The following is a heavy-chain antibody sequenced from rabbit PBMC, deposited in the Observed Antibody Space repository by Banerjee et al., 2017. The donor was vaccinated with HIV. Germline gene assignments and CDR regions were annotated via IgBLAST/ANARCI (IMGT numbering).Heavy chain of an antibody. J-gene: IGHJ4*01. CDR2: IHTDSSGST. D-gene: IGHD2-1*01. CDR3: ARETASVDYNL. Sequence: QEQLVESGGGLVQPEGSLTLTCTASGFSFSSSYYMCWVRQAPGKGLEWSACIHTDSSGSTWYASWAKGRFTISKTSSTTVDLQMTSLTAADTATYFCARETASVDYNLWGPGTLVTVS. CDR1: GFSFSSSYY. V-gene: IGHV1S45*01.